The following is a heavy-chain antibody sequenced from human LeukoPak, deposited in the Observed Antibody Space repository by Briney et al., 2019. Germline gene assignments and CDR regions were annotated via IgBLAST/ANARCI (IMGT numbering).Heavy chain of an antibody. CDR2: INPNSGGT. D-gene: IGHD2-2*02. J-gene: IGHJ4*02. V-gene: IGHV1-2*02. CDR3: AREGLGYCSSTSCYRGSGYFDY. Sequence: GASVKVSCKTSGYNFRHYGISCVRQAPGQGLEWMGWINPNSGGTNYAQKFQGRVTMTRDTSISTAYMELSRLRSDDTAVYYCAREGLGYCSSTSCYRGSGYFDYWGQGTLVTVSS. CDR1: GYNFRHYG.